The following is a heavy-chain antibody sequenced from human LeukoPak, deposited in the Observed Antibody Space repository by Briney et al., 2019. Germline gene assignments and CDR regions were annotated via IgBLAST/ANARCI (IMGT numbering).Heavy chain of an antibody. Sequence: ASVKVSCKASGYTFTGYYMHWVRQAPGQGLEWMGWINPNSGGTNYAQKFQGRVTMTRDTSISTAYMELSRLRSDDTAVYYCARDSISTGWFDPWGQGTLVTVSS. CDR1: GYTFTGYY. CDR3: ARDSISTGWFDP. CDR2: INPNSGGT. J-gene: IGHJ5*02. V-gene: IGHV1-2*02. D-gene: IGHD1-1*01.